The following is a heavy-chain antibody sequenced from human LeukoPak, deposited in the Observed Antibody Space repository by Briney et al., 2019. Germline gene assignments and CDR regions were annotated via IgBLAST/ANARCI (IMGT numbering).Heavy chain of an antibody. V-gene: IGHV3-30-3*01. CDR2: ISNDGSNK. CDR3: ARDIRYGSGSYRVYYYYGMDV. Sequence: PGRSLRLSCAASGFTFSSYAMHWVRQAPGKGLEWVAVISNDGSNKYYADSVKGRFTISRDNSKNTLYLQMNSLRAEDTAVYYCARDIRYGSGSYRVYYYYGMDVWGQGTTVTVSS. D-gene: IGHD3-10*01. CDR1: GFTFSSYA. J-gene: IGHJ6*02.